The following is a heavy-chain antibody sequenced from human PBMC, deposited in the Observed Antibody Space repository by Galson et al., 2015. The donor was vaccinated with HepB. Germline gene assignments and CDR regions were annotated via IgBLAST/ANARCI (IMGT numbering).Heavy chain of an antibody. CDR2: IRSNNYGGTI. Sequence: SLRLSCAVSRPSFGDFAMSWLRRAPGKGLEWVGFIRSNNYGGTIRYAASLRGRFRISRDDSKNIAYLQMNSLKSEDTAVYFCTRGNFDGPFAHWGQGSRVTVSS. J-gene: IGHJ4*02. V-gene: IGHV3-49*03. CDR3: TRGNFDGPFAH. CDR1: RPSFGDFA. D-gene: IGHD1-7*01.